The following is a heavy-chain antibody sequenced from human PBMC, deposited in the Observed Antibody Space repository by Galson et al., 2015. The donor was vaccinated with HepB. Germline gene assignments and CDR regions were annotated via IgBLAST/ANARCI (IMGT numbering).Heavy chain of an antibody. V-gene: IGHV3-9*01. CDR2: ISWNSGSI. CDR1: GFNFDDYA. CDR3: ATGQQWLVLLLGY. Sequence: SLRLSCAASGFNFDDYAMHWVRQAPGKGLEWVAVISWNSGSIGYADSMKGRFTISRDTAKNSLYMQMNSRRAEDTALYDCATGQQWLVLLLGYWGQGTLFTVSS. D-gene: IGHD6-19*01. J-gene: IGHJ4*02.